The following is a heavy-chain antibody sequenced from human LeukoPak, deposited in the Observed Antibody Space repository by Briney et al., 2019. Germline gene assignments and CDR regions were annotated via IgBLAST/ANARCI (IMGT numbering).Heavy chain of an antibody. Sequence: EASETLSLTCIVSGYSISSGYYWGWIRQPPGKGLEWIGSIYHSGSTYYNPSLQSRVTISVDTSKNQFPLKLNSVTAADTAVYYCARDHPVSAQSWGQGTLVTVSS. CDR1: GYSISSGYY. J-gene: IGHJ5*02. CDR2: IYHSGST. V-gene: IGHV4-38-2*02. D-gene: IGHD5/OR15-5a*01. CDR3: ARDHPVSAQS.